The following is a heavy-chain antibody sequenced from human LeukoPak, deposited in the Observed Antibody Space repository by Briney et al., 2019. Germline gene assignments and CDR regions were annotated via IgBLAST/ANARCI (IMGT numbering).Heavy chain of an antibody. CDR1: GGSISSVSYY. Sequence: SETLSLTCTVSGGSISSVSYYWGWIRQPPGKGLAWIGSIYYDGKTYYNPSLKSRVTISVDTSKHQFSLKLSSVTAADTAVYYCAKGAIRTRITCYFDYWGQGTLVTVSS. D-gene: IGHD4-11*01. CDR3: AKGAIRTRITCYFDY. J-gene: IGHJ4*02. V-gene: IGHV4-39*01. CDR2: IYYDGKT.